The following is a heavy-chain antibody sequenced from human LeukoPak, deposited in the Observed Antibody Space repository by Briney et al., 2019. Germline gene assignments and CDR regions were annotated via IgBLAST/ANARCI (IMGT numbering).Heavy chain of an antibody. CDR3: ARGDDDYVRYFDY. CDR2: ISSGSSTR. D-gene: IGHD4-17*01. V-gene: IGHV3-48*02. Sequence: PGGSLRLSCAASGSTFSSYSMIWVRQAPGKGLEWVSYISSGSSTRCYGDSVKGRFAISRDNAKNSLYLQMNSLRDEDAAVYYCARGDDDYVRYFDYWGQGTLVAVSS. J-gene: IGHJ4*02. CDR1: GSTFSSYS.